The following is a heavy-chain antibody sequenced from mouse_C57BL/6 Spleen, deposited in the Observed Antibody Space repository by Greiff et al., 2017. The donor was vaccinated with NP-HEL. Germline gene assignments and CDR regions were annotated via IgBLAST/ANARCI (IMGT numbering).Heavy chain of an antibody. CDR2: ISGGGGNT. J-gene: IGHJ2*01. CDR1: GFTFSSYT. D-gene: IGHD1-1*01. CDR3: ARLECITTRTDFDY. V-gene: IGHV5-9*01. Sequence: EVKLVESGGGLVKPGGSLKLSCAASGFTFSSYTMSWVRQTPEKRLEWVATISGGGGNTYYPDSVKGRFTISRDNAKNTLYLQMGSLRSEDTALYYCARLECITTRTDFDYWGQGTTLTVSS.